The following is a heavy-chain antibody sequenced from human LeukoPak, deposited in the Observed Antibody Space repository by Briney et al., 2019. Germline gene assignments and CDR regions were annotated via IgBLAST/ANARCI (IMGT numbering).Heavy chain of an antibody. J-gene: IGHJ4*02. CDR3: ARVRGYSRDF. CDR1: GFTFSSYT. CDR2: ITGDNAHI. D-gene: IGHD5-12*01. Sequence: GGSLRLSCAASGFTFSSYTMNWGRQAPGKGLGWVSSITGDNAHIFYADSVQGRFTISRDNAINSLYLQMSGLTDEDTAVYYCARVRGYSRDFWGQGTLVTVSS. V-gene: IGHV3-21*01.